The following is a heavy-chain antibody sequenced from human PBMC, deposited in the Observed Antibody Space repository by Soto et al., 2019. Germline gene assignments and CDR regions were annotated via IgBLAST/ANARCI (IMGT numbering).Heavy chain of an antibody. Sequence: PGGSLRLSCAASGLTFSNYFVHWVGQAPGKGLEWVAIIWSDGSHKYSADSLKGRFTISRDNSKNTLYLRMNSLRAEDTAVYYCVRDVALTGDLDSWGQGTLVTVSS. D-gene: IGHD7-27*01. CDR2: IWSDGSHK. CDR1: GLTFSNYF. V-gene: IGHV3-33*08. J-gene: IGHJ4*02. CDR3: VRDVALTGDLDS.